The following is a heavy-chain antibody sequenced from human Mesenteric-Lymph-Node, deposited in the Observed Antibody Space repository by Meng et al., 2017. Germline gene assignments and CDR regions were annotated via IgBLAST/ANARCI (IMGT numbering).Heavy chain of an antibody. CDR2: MTPTSGGT. D-gene: IGHD2-21*02. J-gene: IGHJ4*02. Sequence: QGRGVQCGKGGRKPGASGTVSCKASGFTFSDDYRHWVRQAPGQGLEWLGRMTPTSGGTIHAQKFRGRVTMTRDTSTSTAYMELTRLKSDDTAVYYCARDRRGGVTFIDYWGQGTLVTVFS. CDR3: ARDRRGGVTFIDY. V-gene: IGHV1-2*06. CDR1: GFTFSDDY.